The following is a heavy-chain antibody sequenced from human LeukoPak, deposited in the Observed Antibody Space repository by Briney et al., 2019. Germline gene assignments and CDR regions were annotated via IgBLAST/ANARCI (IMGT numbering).Heavy chain of an antibody. V-gene: IGHV3-7*04. Sequence: PGGSLRLSCAASGFTFSSYSMNWVRQAPGKGLEWVANIKQDGSEKYYVDSVKGRFTISRDNAKNSLYLQMNSLRAEDTAVYYCARALGWFDAFDIWGQGTMVTVSS. CDR3: ARALGWFDAFDI. D-gene: IGHD3-10*01. CDR1: GFTFSSYS. J-gene: IGHJ3*02. CDR2: IKQDGSEK.